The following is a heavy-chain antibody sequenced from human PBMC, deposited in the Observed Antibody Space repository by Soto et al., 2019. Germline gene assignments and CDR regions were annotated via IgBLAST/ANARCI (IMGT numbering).Heavy chain of an antibody. D-gene: IGHD4-17*01. V-gene: IGHV4-59*01. J-gene: IGHJ5*02. CDR1: GGSISSYY. CDR3: ARAILRLYNWFDP. Sequence: QVQLQESGPGLVKPSETLSLTCTVSGGSISSYYWSWIRQPPGKGLEWIGYIYYSGSTNYNPSLKGGFTISVDTSKNQFSLKLSSVTAADTAVYYCARAILRLYNWFDPWGQGTLVTVSS. CDR2: IYYSGST.